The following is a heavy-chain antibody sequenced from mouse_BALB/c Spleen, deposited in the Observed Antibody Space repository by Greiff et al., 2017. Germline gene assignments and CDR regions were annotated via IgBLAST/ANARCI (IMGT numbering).Heavy chain of an antibody. CDR1: GYTFTSYW. CDR3: ARLGDLGPYY. V-gene: IGHV1-87*01. J-gene: IGHJ2*01. CDR2: IYPGDGDT. Sequence: VQLQQSGAELARPGASVKLSCKASGYTFTSYWMQWVKQRPGQGLEWIGAIYPGDGDTRYTQKFKGKATLTADKSSSTAYMQLSSLASEDSAVYYCARLGDLGPYYWGQGTTLTVSS.